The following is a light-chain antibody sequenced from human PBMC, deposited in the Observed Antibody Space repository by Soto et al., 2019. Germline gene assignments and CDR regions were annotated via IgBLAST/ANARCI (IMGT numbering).Light chain of an antibody. Sequence: QSALTQPRSVSGSPGQSVTISCTRTSSDVGGYNYVSWYQQHPGKAPKLMIYDVSKRPSGVPDRFSGSKSGNTASLTISGLQAEDEADYYCCSYAGSYTPVVFGGGTQLTVL. CDR1: SSDVGGYNY. J-gene: IGLJ2*01. V-gene: IGLV2-11*01. CDR3: CSYAGSYTPVV. CDR2: DVS.